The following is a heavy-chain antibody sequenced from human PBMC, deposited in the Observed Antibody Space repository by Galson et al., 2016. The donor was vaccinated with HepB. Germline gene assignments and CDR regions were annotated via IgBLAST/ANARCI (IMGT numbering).Heavy chain of an antibody. CDR1: GFTVITNY. CDR2: IYSGGST. V-gene: IGHV3-53*01. J-gene: IGHJ3*02. D-gene: IGHD3-22*01. Sequence: SLRLSCAASGFTVITNYMSWVRQAPGKGLEWVSTIYSGGSTYYADSVKGRFSISRDNSKNTLYLQMNSLRAEDTAVYYCARDWPVSYCDTSGYHRFDAFDIWGQGTMVTVSS. CDR3: ARDWPVSYCDTSGYHRFDAFDI.